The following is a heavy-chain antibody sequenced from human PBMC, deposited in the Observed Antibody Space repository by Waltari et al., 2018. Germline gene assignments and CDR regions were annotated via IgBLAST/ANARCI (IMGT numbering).Heavy chain of an antibody. CDR1: GGSISSGSYY. D-gene: IGHD1-26*01. CDR3: ARGNRTVGATGYYYYMDV. V-gene: IGHV4-61*02. Sequence: QVQLQESGPGLVKPSQTLSLTCPVSGGSISSGSYYWSWIRQPAGKGLEWIGRIYTSGSTNYNPSLKSRVTISVDTSKNQFSLKLSSVTAADTAVYYCARGNRTVGATGYYYYMDVWGKGTTVTVSS. CDR2: IYTSGST. J-gene: IGHJ6*03.